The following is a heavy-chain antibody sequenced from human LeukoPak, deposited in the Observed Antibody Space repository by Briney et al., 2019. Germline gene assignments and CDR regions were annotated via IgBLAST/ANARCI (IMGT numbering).Heavy chain of an antibody. V-gene: IGHV3-53*05. CDR3: VRVGNYREFDY. D-gene: IGHD1-7*01. CDR1: GFTVSSNY. Sequence: GGSLRLSCAASGFTVSSNYMSWVRQAPGKGLEWVSVIYSGGSTYYADSVKGRFTISRDNSKNTLYLQMGSLRAEDMAVYYCVRVGNYREFDYWGQGTLVTVSS. CDR2: IYSGGST. J-gene: IGHJ4*02.